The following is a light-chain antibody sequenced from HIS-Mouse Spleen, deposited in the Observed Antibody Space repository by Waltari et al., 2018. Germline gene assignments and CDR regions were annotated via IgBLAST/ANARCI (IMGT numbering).Light chain of an antibody. CDR2: DAS. CDR3: QQRSNWPPLT. Sequence: EIVLTQSPATLSLSPGARATLSCKASQRGSSYLAWYQQKPGQAPRLLIYDASNRATGIPARFSGSGSGTDFTLTISSLEPEDFAVYYCQQRSNWPPLTFGGGTKVEIK. V-gene: IGKV3-11*01. J-gene: IGKJ4*01. CDR1: QRGSSY.